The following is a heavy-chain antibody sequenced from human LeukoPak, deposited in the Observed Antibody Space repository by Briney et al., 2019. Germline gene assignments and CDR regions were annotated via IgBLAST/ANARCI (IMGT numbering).Heavy chain of an antibody. D-gene: IGHD2-21*02. CDR3: ARHAYPYCGGDCYSITGAFDI. CDR1: GGSISSGDYY. V-gene: IGHV4-39*01. CDR2: IYYSGST. Sequence: SETLSLTCTVSGGSISSGDYYWSWIRQPPGKGLEWIGSIYYSGSTYYNPSLKSRVTISVDTSKNQFSLKLSSVTAADTAVYYCARHAYPYCGGDCYSITGAFDIWGQGTMVTVSS. J-gene: IGHJ3*02.